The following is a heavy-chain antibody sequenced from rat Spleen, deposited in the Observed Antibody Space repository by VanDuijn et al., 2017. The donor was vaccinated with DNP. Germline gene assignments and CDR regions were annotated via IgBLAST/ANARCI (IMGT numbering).Heavy chain of an antibody. CDR3: ARSTYCGGNWDY. CDR1: AYSITSTYR. Sequence: EVQLQESGPGLVKPSQSLSLTCSVTAYSITSTYRWNWIRKFPGNKLEWMGYISSAGTTNYDPSLKSRISITRDTSKNQFFLQVNSVTTEDTATYYCARSTYCGGNWDYWGQGVMVTVSS. D-gene: IGHD1-9*01. V-gene: IGHV3-3*01. J-gene: IGHJ2*01. CDR2: ISSAGTT.